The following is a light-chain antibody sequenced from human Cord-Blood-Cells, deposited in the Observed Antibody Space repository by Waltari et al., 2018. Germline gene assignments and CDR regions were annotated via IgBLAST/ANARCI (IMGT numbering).Light chain of an antibody. CDR1: TSNLGAGHA. J-gene: IGLJ2*01. CDR2: GNS. CDR3: QSYDSSLSGSVV. Sequence: QSVLTQPPSVSGAPGQRVTIACTGSTSNLGAGHAAPLYQQLPGTVPKLLIYGNSNRPSGVPDRFSGSKSGTSASLAITGLQAEDEADYYCQSYDSSLSGSVVFGGGTKLTVL. V-gene: IGLV1-40*01.